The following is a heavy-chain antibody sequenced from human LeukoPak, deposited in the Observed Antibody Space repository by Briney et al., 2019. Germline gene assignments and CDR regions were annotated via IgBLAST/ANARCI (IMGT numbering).Heavy chain of an antibody. D-gene: IGHD2-2*02. V-gene: IGHV1-24*01. CDR3: ATPPPGYCSSTSCYMGFGP. CDR1: GYTLTELS. J-gene: IGHJ5*02. Sequence: ASVKVSCKVSGYTLTELSMHWVRQAPGKGLEWMGGFDPEDGETIYAQKFQGRVTMTEDTSTDTAYMELSSLRSEDTAVYYCATPPPGYCSSTSCYMGFGPWGQGTLVTVSS. CDR2: FDPEDGET.